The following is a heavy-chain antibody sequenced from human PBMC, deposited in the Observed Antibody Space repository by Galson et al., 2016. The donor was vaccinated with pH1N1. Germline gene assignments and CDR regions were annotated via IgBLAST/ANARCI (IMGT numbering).Heavy chain of an antibody. J-gene: IGHJ4*02. CDR3: ATRRGKDYSDRGGYLAY. Sequence: SVKVSCKASGGTFTFYAFTCVRQAPGQGLEWMGGTIPVFGAPTYAQKFQGRVTITTDDSTRTAYMELRSLRSEDTAVYYWATRRGKDYSDRGGYLAYWGQGTLVTVSS. V-gene: IGHV1-69*05. CDR1: GGTFTFYA. D-gene: IGHD3-22*01. CDR2: TIPVFGAP.